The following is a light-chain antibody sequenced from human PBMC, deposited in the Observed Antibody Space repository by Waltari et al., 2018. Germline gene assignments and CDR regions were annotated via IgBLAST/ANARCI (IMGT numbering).Light chain of an antibody. CDR1: QNVFFSSNNENY. CDR3: QQYYETPLT. CDR2: WAS. V-gene: IGKV4-1*01. J-gene: IGKJ1*01. Sequence: DIVMTQSPDSLAVSLGERATINCRSSQNVFFSSNNENYLAWYQQKAGQSPKLLIIWASTRHSGVPDRFSGSGSGTDFTLTISSLQAEDVAVYYCQQYYETPLTFGQGTKVEIK.